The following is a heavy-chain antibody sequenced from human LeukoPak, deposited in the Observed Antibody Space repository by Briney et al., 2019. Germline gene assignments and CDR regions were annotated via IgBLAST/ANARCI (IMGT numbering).Heavy chain of an antibody. CDR2: IYYSGST. Sequence: SETLSLTCTVSGGSISSGDYYWSWIRQPPGKGLEWIGYIYYSGSTYYNPSLKSRVSISIDTSKNQFSLKLSSVTAADTAVYYCARVYQGIPGYWGLGALVTVSS. CDR1: GGSISSGDYY. V-gene: IGHV4-30-4*01. J-gene: IGHJ4*02. CDR3: ARVYQGIPGY. D-gene: IGHD2-8*01.